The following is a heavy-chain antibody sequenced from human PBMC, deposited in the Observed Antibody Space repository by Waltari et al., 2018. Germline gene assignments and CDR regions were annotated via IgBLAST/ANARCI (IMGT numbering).Heavy chain of an antibody. J-gene: IGHJ6*04. CDR2: IYYSGSP. D-gene: IGHD3-22*01. CDR1: GGSISSHY. Sequence: QVQLQESGPGLVKPSETLSLTCTVSGGSISSHYWSWIRQPPGKGLEWIGYIYYSGSPNNNPSLKRRVTISVATSKNQSSLKLSSVTGADTAVYDCARSDDYDSSGPAVEIWGKGTTVTVSS. CDR3: ARSDDYDSSGPAVEI. V-gene: IGHV4-59*11.